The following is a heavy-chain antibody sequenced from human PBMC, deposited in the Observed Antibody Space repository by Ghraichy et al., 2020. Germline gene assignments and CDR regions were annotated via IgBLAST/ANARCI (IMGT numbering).Heavy chain of an antibody. CDR1: GFTFSSYA. CDR2: ISGSGGST. V-gene: IGHV3-23*01. D-gene: IGHD3-10*01. CDR3: AKRHYYGSGSYYN. J-gene: IGHJ4*02. Sequence: GESLNISCAASGFTFSSYAMSWVRQAPGKGLEWVSAISGSGGSTYYADSVKGRFTISRDNSKNTLYLQMNSLRAEDTAVYYCAKRHYYGSGSYYNWGQGTLVTVSS.